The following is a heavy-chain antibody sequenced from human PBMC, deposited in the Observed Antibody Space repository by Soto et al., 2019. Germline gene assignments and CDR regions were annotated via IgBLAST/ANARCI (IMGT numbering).Heavy chain of an antibody. CDR3: ARGSIYGSGDS. D-gene: IGHD3-10*01. CDR2: INHSGST. CDR1: GGSFSGYY. V-gene: IGHV4-34*01. Sequence: QVQLQQWGAGLLKPSETLSLTCAVYGGSFSGYYWSWIRQPPGKGLEWIGEINHSGSTNYNPSLKGRVTISVDTSKNQFSLKLSSVTAADTAVYYCARGSIYGSGDSWGQGTLVTVSS. J-gene: IGHJ4*02.